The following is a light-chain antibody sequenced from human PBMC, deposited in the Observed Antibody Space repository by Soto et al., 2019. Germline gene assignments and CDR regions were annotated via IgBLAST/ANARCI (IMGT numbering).Light chain of an antibody. CDR2: NSN. Sequence: QSVLSQPPPASGTPGQTVIISCSGSRSDIGSNFVNWYQHLPGTAPKLLIYNSNQRPSGVPDRFSGSKSGTSAPLAISGLQSEDEADYYCAAWDDSLTGPVFGTGTKVTVL. V-gene: IGLV1-44*01. CDR1: RSDIGSNF. J-gene: IGLJ1*01. CDR3: AAWDDSLTGPV.